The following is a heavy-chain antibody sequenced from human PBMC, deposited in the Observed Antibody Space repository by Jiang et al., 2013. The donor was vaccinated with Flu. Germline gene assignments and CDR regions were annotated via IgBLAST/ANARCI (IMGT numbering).Heavy chain of an antibody. CDR1: TSYA. Sequence: TSYAMHSVRSPGKGLSGWDGSTLAMVTRKYSQKFQGRVTITRDTSASTAYMELSSLRSEDTAVYYCARDSRGSYLGWFDPWGQGTLVTVSS. V-gene: IGHV1-3*01. CDR2: STLAMVTR. J-gene: IGHJ5*02. CDR3: ARDSRGSYLGWFDP. D-gene: IGHD1-26*01.